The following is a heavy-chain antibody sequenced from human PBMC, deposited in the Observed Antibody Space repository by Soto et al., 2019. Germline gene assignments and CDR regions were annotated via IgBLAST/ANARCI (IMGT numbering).Heavy chain of an antibody. J-gene: IGHJ3*02. CDR2: ISYDGSNK. D-gene: IGHD3-9*01. Sequence: PGGSLRLSCAASGFTFSSYGMHWVRQAPGKGLEWVAVISYDGSNKYYADSVKGRFTISRDNSKNTLYLQMNSLRAEDTAVYYCAKTIFLRYFDWLPDAFDIWGQGTMVTVS. CDR3: AKTIFLRYFDWLPDAFDI. V-gene: IGHV3-30*18. CDR1: GFTFSSYG.